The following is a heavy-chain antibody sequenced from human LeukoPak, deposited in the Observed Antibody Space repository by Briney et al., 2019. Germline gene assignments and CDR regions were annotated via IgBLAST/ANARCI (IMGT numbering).Heavy chain of an antibody. CDR2: ISGSGGST. CDR3: AREDNYYDSSGYYPNGYNWFDP. J-gene: IGHJ5*02. CDR1: GFTFSSYA. D-gene: IGHD3-22*01. Sequence: GGSQRLSCAASGFTFSSYAMSWVRQAPGKGLEWVSAISGSGGSTYYADSVKGRFTISRDNSKNTLYLQMNSLRAEDTAVYCCAREDNYYDSSGYYPNGYNWFDPWGQGTLVTVSS. V-gene: IGHV3-23*01.